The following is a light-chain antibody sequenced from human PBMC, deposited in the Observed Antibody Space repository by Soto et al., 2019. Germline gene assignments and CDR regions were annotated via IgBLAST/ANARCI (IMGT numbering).Light chain of an antibody. V-gene: IGKV1-9*01. J-gene: IGKJ5*01. CDR3: QQRKSYPIT. CDR1: QDINTY. CDR2: AAS. Sequence: DIQLTQSPSFLSASVGDRVTITCRASQDINTYLAWYQQKPGKAPKLLIFAASTLQNGVPSRVSGSGSGTEFTVTITSRQPEDCATYYCQQRKSYPITFGQGTRLEIK.